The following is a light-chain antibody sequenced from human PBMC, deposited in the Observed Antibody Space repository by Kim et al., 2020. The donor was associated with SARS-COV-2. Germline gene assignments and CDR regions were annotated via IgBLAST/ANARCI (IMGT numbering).Light chain of an antibody. CDR1: TLGSYS. J-gene: IGLJ3*02. Sequence: SSELTQDPAVSVALGQTVIITCQGDTLGSYSASWYQKKPGQAPITVIYAKNNRPSGIPDRFSGSNSGNTASLTITGAQAEDEADYYCYSRDSGMKYWVFG. V-gene: IGLV3-19*01. CDR2: AKN. CDR3: YSRDSGMKYWV.